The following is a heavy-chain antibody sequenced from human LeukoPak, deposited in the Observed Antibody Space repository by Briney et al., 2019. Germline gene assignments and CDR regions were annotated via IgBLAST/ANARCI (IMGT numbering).Heavy chain of an antibody. Sequence: SETLSLSCTVSGGSINSYYWSWIRQPPGKGLECIGSIYYSGSTYYNPSLKSRVTISIDTSKNQFSLKLSPVTAADTAVYYCARFNSGSYQHYFDYWGQGTLVTVSS. CDR1: GGSINSYY. D-gene: IGHD1-26*01. J-gene: IGHJ4*02. CDR2: IYYSGST. CDR3: ARFNSGSYQHYFDY. V-gene: IGHV4-59*12.